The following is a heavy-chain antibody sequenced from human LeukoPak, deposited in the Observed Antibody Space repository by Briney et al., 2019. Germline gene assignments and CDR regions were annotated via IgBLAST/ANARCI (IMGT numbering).Heavy chain of an antibody. J-gene: IGHJ6*03. CDR3: ARDKPDAAAEIRYYYYMDV. D-gene: IGHD2-2*01. CDR2: MNPNSGNT. Sequence: ASVKVSCKASGYTFTSYDINWVRQATGQGLEWMGWMNPNSGNTGYAQKFQGRVTMTRNTSISTAYMELSSLRSEDTAVYYCARDKPDAAAEIRYYYYMDVWGKGTTVTVSS. CDR1: GYTFTSYD. V-gene: IGHV1-8*01.